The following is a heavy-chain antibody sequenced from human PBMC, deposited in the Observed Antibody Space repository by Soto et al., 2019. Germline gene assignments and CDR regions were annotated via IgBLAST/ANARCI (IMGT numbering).Heavy chain of an antibody. CDR3: ARAISGAVPFDY. Sequence: PSETLSLTCAVSGGSISSSNWWSWVRQPPGKGLEWIGQIYHSGSTNYNPSLKSRVTISVDNSKNQFFLMLTSVTAADTAVYYCARAISGAVPFDYWGQGNLVTVSS. CDR2: IYHSGST. V-gene: IGHV4-4*02. CDR1: GGSISSSNW. J-gene: IGHJ4*02. D-gene: IGHD6-19*01.